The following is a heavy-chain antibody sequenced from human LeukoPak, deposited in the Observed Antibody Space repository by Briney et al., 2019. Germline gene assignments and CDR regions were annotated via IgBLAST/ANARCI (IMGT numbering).Heavy chain of an antibody. CDR1: GFTFSTYW. J-gene: IGHJ4*02. CDR3: ARDRALYDSRRGYYYTEDDY. CDR2: MNQDGSEK. Sequence: PGGSLRLSCAASGFTFSTYWMSWVRQAPGKGLEWVANMNQDGSEKYYLDSVKGRFTVSRDNAKNSLYLQMNNLRDDDTAVYFCARDRALYDSRRGYYYTEDDYWGQGTLVTVSS. V-gene: IGHV3-7*01. D-gene: IGHD3-22*01.